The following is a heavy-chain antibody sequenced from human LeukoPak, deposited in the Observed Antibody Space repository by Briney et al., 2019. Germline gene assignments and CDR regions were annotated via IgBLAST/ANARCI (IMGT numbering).Heavy chain of an antibody. D-gene: IGHD3-3*01. Sequence: SVKVSCKASGGTFSSYAISWVRQAPGQGLEWMGGIIPIFGTANYAQKFQGRVTITAEESTSTAYMELSSLRSEDTAVYYCARDSSTIFGVTYYFDYWGQGTLVIVSP. CDR3: ARDSSTIFGVTYYFDY. CDR2: IIPIFGTA. CDR1: GGTFSSYA. V-gene: IGHV1-69*13. J-gene: IGHJ4*02.